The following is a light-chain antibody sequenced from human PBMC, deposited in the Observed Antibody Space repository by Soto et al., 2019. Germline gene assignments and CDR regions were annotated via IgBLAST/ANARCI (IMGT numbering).Light chain of an antibody. CDR3: QQYGSAPEM. V-gene: IGKV3-20*01. J-gene: IGKJ1*01. CDR2: AAS. CDR1: QSVRNNY. Sequence: EIVLTQSPGTLSLSPGERATLSCRASQSVRNNYVAWYQQKPGQAPRPLIYAASSRATGIPDRISGSGSGTDFTLTISRLEPEDFAVYYCQQYGSAPEMFGQGTKVEL.